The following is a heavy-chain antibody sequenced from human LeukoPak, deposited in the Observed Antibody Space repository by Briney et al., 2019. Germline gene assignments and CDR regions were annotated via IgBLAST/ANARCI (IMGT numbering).Heavy chain of an antibody. CDR1: GGTFSSYA. Sequence: GASVKVSCKASGGTFSSYAISWVRQAPGQGLEWMGRIIPILGIANYAQKFQGRVTITADKSTSTAYMELSSLRSEDTAVYYCARANAPYIVVVTAATLEYFQHWGQGTLVTVSS. CDR2: IIPILGIA. V-gene: IGHV1-69*04. CDR3: ARANAPYIVVVTAATLEYFQH. D-gene: IGHD2-21*02. J-gene: IGHJ1*01.